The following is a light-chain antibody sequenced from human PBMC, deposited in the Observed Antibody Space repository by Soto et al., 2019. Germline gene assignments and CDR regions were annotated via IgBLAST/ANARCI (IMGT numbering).Light chain of an antibody. J-gene: IGKJ4*01. CDR1: QGISNY. V-gene: IGKV1-27*01. Sequence: DIQITHSPSSLSASVGDRVTITCRASQGISNYLAWYQQKPGKAPQLLIYGATTLQSGVPSRFSGSGSGTDFTLTIASLQPEDVATYYCQKYNSDPLTFGGGTKVDIK. CDR2: GAT. CDR3: QKYNSDPLT.